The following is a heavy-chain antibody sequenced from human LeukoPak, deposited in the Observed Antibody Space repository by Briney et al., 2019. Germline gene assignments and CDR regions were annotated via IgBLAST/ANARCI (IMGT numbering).Heavy chain of an antibody. CDR3: ATSRSRIIDY. CDR2: IYSGGNT. D-gene: IGHD2-2*01. V-gene: IGHV3-66*01. J-gene: IGHJ4*02. CDR1: GFTVSSNY. Sequence: PGGSLRLSCAASGFTVSSNYMYWVRRAPGKGLEWVSVIYSGGNTYYADSVKGRFTISRDTSKNTLYLQMDSLRAEDTAVYYCATSRSRIIDYWGQGTLVTVSS.